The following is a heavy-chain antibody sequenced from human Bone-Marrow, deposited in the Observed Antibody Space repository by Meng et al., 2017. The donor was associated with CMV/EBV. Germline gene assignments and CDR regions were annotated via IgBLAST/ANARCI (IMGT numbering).Heavy chain of an antibody. CDR1: LSSYT. D-gene: IGHD3-10*01. J-gene: IGHJ5*02. Sequence: LSSYTSSWVRQAPGQGLEWMGRIIPILGIANYAQKFQGRVTITADKSTSTAYMELSSLRSEDTAVYYCARGDYYGSGSYYNPHWFDPWGQGTLVTVSS. CDR2: IIPILGIA. V-gene: IGHV1-69*02. CDR3: ARGDYYGSGSYYNPHWFDP.